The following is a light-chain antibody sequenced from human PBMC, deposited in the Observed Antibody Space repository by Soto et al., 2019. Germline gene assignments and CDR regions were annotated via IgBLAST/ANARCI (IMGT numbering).Light chain of an antibody. J-gene: IGLJ1*01. Sequence: QSALTQPASVSGSPGQSITISCTGTSSDVGGYNYVSWYQQHPGKAPKLMIYEVSNRPSGVSNRFSGSKSGNTASLTISGRQAEDEADYYCSSYTSSGTPYFVFGSGTKLTVL. CDR3: SSYTSSGTPYFV. CDR2: EVS. V-gene: IGLV2-14*01. CDR1: SSDVGGYNY.